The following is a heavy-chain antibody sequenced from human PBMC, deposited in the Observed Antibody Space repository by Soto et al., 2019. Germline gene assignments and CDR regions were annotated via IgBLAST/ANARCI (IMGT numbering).Heavy chain of an antibody. CDR1: GFTFSSYS. V-gene: IGHV3-21*01. J-gene: IGHJ4*02. Sequence: PGGSLRLSCAASGFTFSSYSMNWVRQAPGKGLEWASSISSSSSYIYYADSVKGRFTISRDNAKNSLYLQMNSLRAEDTAVYYCAREGYCSSTSCYVAYWGQGTLVTVSS. CDR2: ISSSSSYI. CDR3: AREGYCSSTSCYVAY. D-gene: IGHD2-2*01.